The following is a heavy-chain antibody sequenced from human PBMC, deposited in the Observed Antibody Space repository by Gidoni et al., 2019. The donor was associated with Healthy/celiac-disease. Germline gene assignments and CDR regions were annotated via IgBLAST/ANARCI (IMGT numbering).Heavy chain of an antibody. CDR2: MTPNRGNP. CDR3: ATPVELDRPESDPIQNPAHYYYYGMDV. V-gene: IGHV1-8*01. D-gene: IGHD1-1*01. CDR1: GYTSTSYC. J-gene: IGHJ6*02. Sequence: QVQLVQSGAEVKTLGPSVKVSCKDSGYTSTSYCTHWLRRPTGKGLEWMGWMTPNRGNPGYAKKFQGRGAMTRNTSISTAYMELSSLRSEDTAVYYCATPVELDRPESDPIQNPAHYYYYGMDVWGQGTTVTVSS.